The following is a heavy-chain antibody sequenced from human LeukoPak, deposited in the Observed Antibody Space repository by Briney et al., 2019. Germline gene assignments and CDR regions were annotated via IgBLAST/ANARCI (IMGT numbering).Heavy chain of an antibody. V-gene: IGHV3-23*01. J-gene: IGHJ6*02. D-gene: IGHD2-2*01. CDR2: ISGSGGST. Sequence: PGGSLRLSCAASGFTFSSYAMSWVRQAPGKGLEWVSAISGSGGSTYYADSVKGRFTISGDNSKNTLYLQMNSLRTEDTAVYYCAKTSWDIVVVPAAIYYYYYGMDVWGQGTTVTVSS. CDR3: AKTSWDIVVVPAAIYYYYYGMDV. CDR1: GFTFSSYA.